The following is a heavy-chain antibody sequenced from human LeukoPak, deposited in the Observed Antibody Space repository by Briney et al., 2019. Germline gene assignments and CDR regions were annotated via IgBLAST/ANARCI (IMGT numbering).Heavy chain of an antibody. J-gene: IGHJ5*02. CDR1: GYTFTSYG. D-gene: IGHD3-10*01. CDR2: INPYNGNT. Sequence: ASVKVSCKASGYTFTSYGINWVRQAPGQGLEWMGWINPYNGNTKYGQKFQGRVTMTTDTSTSTGYMELRSLRSDDTAVYYCATDKRDFYDSGRLGFGPWGQGTLVTVSS. CDR3: ATDKRDFYDSGRLGFGP. V-gene: IGHV1-18*01.